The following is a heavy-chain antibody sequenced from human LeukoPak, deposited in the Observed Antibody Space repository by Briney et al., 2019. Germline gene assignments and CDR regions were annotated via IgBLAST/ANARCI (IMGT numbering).Heavy chain of an antibody. CDR3: ARDLRLYGSFYGMDV. D-gene: IGHD4-17*01. CDR2: INPNSGGT. Sequence: GASVKVSCKASGYTFTGYYMHWVRQAPGQGLEWMGWINPNSGGTNYAQKFQGRVTMTRDTSISTAYMELSRLRSDDTAVYYCARDLRLYGSFYGMDVWGQGTTVTVSS. V-gene: IGHV1-2*02. CDR1: GYTFTGYY. J-gene: IGHJ6*02.